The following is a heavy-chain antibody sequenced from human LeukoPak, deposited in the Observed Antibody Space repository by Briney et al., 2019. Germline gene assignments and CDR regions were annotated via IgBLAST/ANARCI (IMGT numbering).Heavy chain of an antibody. Sequence: TGGSLRLSCAASGFTFSSYAMSWVHQAPGKGLEWVSAISGSGGSTYYADSVKGWFTISRDNSKNTLYLQMNSLRAEDTAVYYCAKDTTYYYDSSGYYSTDYFDYWGQGTLVTVSS. V-gene: IGHV3-23*01. D-gene: IGHD3-22*01. CDR3: AKDTTYYYDSSGYYSTDYFDY. J-gene: IGHJ4*02. CDR2: ISGSGGST. CDR1: GFTFSSYA.